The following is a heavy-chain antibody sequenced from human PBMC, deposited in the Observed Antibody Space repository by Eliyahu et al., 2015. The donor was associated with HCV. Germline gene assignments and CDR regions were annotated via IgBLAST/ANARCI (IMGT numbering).Heavy chain of an antibody. CDR2: IRSKAYGGTT. V-gene: IGHV3-49*04. D-gene: IGHD4/OR15-4a*01. J-gene: IGHJ6*03. CDR3: TWSYGASDEFYYYYYMDV. CDR1: GFTFGDYA. Sequence: EVQLVESGGGLVQPGRSLRLSCTASGFTFGDYAMSWVRQAPGKGLEWVGFIRSKAYGGTTEYAASVKGRFTISRDDSKSIAYLQMNSLKTEDTAVYYCTWSYGASDEFYYYYYMDVWGKGTTVTVSS.